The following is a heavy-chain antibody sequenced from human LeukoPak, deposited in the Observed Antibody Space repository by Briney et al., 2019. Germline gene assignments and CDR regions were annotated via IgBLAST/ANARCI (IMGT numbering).Heavy chain of an antibody. V-gene: IGHV1-18*01. CDR1: GYTFTSHG. CDR3: ARYQYSGRAWELLYYFDY. D-gene: IGHD1-26*01. CDR2: ISAYNGNT. Sequence: ASVKVSCKASGYTFTSHGISWVRQAPGQGLEWMGWISAYNGNTNYAQKLQGRVTMTTDTTTSTAYMELRSLRSDDTAVYYCARYQYSGRAWELLYYFDYWGQGTLVTVSS. J-gene: IGHJ4*02.